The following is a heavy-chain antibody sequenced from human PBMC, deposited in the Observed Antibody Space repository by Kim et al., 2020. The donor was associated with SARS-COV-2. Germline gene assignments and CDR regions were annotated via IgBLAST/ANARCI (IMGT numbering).Heavy chain of an antibody. CDR1: GFTVSRSY. CDR2: IYAGGTT. CDR3: ARDRGERGPLDAFDI. Sequence: GGSLRLSCAASGFTVSRSYMSWVRQAPGKGLEWVSAIYAGGTTQYADSVKGRFAISRDNSKNTLHLQMNSLRADDTAVYYCARDRGERGPLDAFDIWGQGTKVTVSS. J-gene: IGHJ3*02. V-gene: IGHV3-66*01. D-gene: IGHD1-1*01.